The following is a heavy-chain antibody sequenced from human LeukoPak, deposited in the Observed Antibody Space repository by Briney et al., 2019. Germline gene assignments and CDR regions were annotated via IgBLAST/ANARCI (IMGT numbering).Heavy chain of an antibody. J-gene: IGHJ3*02. V-gene: IGHV3-7*01. Sequence: GGSLRLSCAASGFTFSSYWMSWVRQAPGKGLEWVANIKQDGSEKYYVDSVKGRFTISRDNAKNSLYLQMNSLRAEDTAVYYCARKAIVVVVAARPTAFDIWGQGTMVTVSS. D-gene: IGHD2-15*01. CDR2: IKQDGSEK. CDR3: ARKAIVVVVAARPTAFDI. CDR1: GFTFSSYW.